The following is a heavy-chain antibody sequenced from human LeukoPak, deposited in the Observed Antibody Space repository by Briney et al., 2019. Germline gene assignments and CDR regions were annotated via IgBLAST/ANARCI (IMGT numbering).Heavy chain of an antibody. CDR2: VYYSGNA. D-gene: IGHD1-26*01. Sequence: SGTLSLTCTISGGSIRTYYWTWIRQPPGKGLEWIAYVYYSGNANYNPSLKSRVTISVDTSKNRFSLKLSSVTAADTAVYYCARVGSGSFDYWGQGTLVAVSS. V-gene: IGHV4-59*01. J-gene: IGHJ4*02. CDR1: GGSIRTYY. CDR3: ARVGSGSFDY.